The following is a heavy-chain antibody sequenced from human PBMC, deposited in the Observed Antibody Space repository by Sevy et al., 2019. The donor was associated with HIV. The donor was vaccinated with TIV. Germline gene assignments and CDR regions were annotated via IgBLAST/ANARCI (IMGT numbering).Heavy chain of an antibody. CDR2: VDPSGTIT. V-gene: IGHV3-11*01. CDR1: GFAFSAFY. Sequence: GGSLRLSCAASGFAFSAFYMTWIRQSPGKGLEWLSRVDPSGTITFYADSVKGRFTVSRDNAKNSLFLQMHSLRADDTALYYCARGDSYGSFWGQGTSVTVSS. D-gene: IGHD5-18*01. J-gene: IGHJ4*02. CDR3: ARGDSYGSF.